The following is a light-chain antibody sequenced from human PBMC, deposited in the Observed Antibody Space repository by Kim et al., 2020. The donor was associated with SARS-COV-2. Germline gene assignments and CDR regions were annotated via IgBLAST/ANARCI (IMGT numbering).Light chain of an antibody. CDR2: QDS. V-gene: IGLV3-1*01. CDR3: QAWDSSTAV. J-gene: IGLJ3*02. Sequence: VSPGRTASITCSGDKLGDKYACWYQQKPGQAPVLVIYQDSKRPSGIPERFSGSNSGNTATLTISGTQAMDEADYYCQAWDSSTAVFGGGTQLTVL. CDR1: KLGDKY.